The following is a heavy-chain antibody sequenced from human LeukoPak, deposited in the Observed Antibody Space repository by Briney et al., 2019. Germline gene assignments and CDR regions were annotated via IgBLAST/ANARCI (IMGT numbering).Heavy chain of an antibody. Sequence: SGTLSLTCTVSGGSISSYYWSWIRQPPGKGLEWIGYIYYSGSTNYNPSLKSRVTISVDTSKNQFSLKLSSVTAADTAVYYCARDQGYCSSTSCYSFAFDIWGQGTMVTVSS. D-gene: IGHD2-2*01. CDR3: ARDQGYCSSTSCYSFAFDI. J-gene: IGHJ3*02. CDR2: IYYSGST. CDR1: GGSISSYY. V-gene: IGHV4-59*01.